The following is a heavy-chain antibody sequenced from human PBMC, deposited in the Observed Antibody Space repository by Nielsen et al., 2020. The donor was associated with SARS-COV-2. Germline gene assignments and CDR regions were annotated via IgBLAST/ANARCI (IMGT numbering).Heavy chain of an antibody. CDR3: AKEGDRAVAEQ. Sequence: VRQMPGKGLEWVSAISGSGGSTYYADSVKGRFTISRDNSKNTLYLQMNSLRAEDTAVYYCAKEGDRAVAEQWGQGTLVTVSS. CDR2: ISGSGGST. V-gene: IGHV3-23*01. D-gene: IGHD6-19*01. J-gene: IGHJ4*02.